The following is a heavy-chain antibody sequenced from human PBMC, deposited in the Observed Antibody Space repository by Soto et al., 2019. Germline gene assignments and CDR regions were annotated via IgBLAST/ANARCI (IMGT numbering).Heavy chain of an antibody. D-gene: IGHD1-26*01. Sequence: GSLRLSCAASGFTFSDHALHWVRQALGKGLEWVAVISYDGTNEYYPDSVKGRFTISRDDSKNTLYLQMNSLRAEDTAVYYCALRGATLTAWGQGTLVTVSS. CDR2: ISYDGTNE. J-gene: IGHJ1*01. CDR1: GFTFSDHA. CDR3: ALRGATLTA. V-gene: IGHV3-30-3*01.